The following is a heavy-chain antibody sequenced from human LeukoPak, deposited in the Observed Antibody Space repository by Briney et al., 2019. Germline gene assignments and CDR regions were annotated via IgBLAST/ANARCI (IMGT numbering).Heavy chain of an antibody. Sequence: ASVKVSCKASGYTFTGYYMHWVRQAPGQGLEWMGWINPNSGGTNYAQKFQGRVTMTEDTSTDTAYMELSSLRSEDTAVYYCATWELRYFESTDAFDIWGQGTMVTVSS. CDR1: GYTFTGYY. D-gene: IGHD3-9*01. CDR3: ATWELRYFESTDAFDI. V-gene: IGHV1-2*02. CDR2: INPNSGGT. J-gene: IGHJ3*02.